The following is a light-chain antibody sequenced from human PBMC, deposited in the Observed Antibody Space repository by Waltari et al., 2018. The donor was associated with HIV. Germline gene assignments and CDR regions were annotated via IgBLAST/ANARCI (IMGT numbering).Light chain of an antibody. Sequence: DIQMTQFPSSLSASVVERVTIPCRASQDISIYLNWYQQKPGKAPKLLIYAASSLQNGVPSRFRGSGSGTEFTLTISSLQPEDCATYYCQHGTSTLPITFGQGTRLEIK. CDR3: QHGTSTLPIT. V-gene: IGKV1-39*01. CDR2: AAS. J-gene: IGKJ5*01. CDR1: QDISIY.